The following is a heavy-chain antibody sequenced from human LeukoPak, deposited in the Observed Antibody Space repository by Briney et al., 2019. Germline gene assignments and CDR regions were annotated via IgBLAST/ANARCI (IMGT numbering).Heavy chain of an antibody. CDR2: IYYSGTT. D-gene: IGHD6-6*01. Sequence: SETLSLTCTVSGGSISSYYWSWIRQPPGKGLEWIGHIYYSGTTNYNPSLKSRVTISVDTSKNQFSLRLNSVTAADTAVYYCARDGIVAPFDYWGQGTLVTVSS. CDR1: GGSISSYY. J-gene: IGHJ4*02. V-gene: IGHV4-59*01. CDR3: ARDGIVAPFDY.